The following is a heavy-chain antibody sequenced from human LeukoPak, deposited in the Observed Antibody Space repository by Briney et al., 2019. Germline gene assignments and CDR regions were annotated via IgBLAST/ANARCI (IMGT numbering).Heavy chain of an antibody. CDR2: IKSKTDGWTT. V-gene: IGHV3-15*01. D-gene: IGHD6-19*01. CDR1: GFTFSNAW. J-gene: IGHJ4*02. CDR3: QGLIAVAGTSTFDY. Sequence: GGSLRLSCAASGFTFSNAWMSWVRQAPGKGLEWVGRIKSKTDGWTTDYAAPVKGRFTISRDDSKNTLYLQMNSLKTEDTAVYYCQGLIAVAGTSTFDYWGQGTLVTVSS.